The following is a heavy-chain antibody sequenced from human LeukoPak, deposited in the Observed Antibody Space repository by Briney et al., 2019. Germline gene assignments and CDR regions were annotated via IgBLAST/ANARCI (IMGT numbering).Heavy chain of an antibody. D-gene: IGHD2-21*02. CDR2: ISYDGSNK. J-gene: IGHJ5*02. Sequence: QAGGSLRLSCAASGFTFSSYGMHWVRQAPGKGLEWVAVISYDGSNKYYADSVKGRFTISRDNSKNTLYLQMNSLRAEDTAVYYCAKDRLVTALNWFDPWGQGTLVTVSS. V-gene: IGHV3-30*18. CDR3: AKDRLVTALNWFDP. CDR1: GFTFSSYG.